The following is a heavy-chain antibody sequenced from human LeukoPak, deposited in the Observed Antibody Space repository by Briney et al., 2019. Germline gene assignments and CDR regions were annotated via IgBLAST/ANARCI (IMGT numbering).Heavy chain of an antibody. V-gene: IGHV1-2*02. D-gene: IGHD2-15*01. J-gene: IGHJ4*02. Sequence: ASVKVSCKATGYTFTGYYMHWVRQAPGQGLEWMGWINPNSGGTNYAQKFQGRVTMTRDTSISTAYMELSRLRSDDTAVYYCARDFCSGGSCYSRFDYWGQGTLVTVSS. CDR2: INPNSGGT. CDR3: ARDFCSGGSCYSRFDY. CDR1: GYTFTGYY.